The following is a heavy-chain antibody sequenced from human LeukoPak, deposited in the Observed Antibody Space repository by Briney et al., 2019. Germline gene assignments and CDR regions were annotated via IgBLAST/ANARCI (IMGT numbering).Heavy chain of an antibody. D-gene: IGHD3-3*01. V-gene: IGHV4-34*09. CDR1: GGSFSGYY. CDR2: INHSGST. CDR3: ARTFITIFGVVIIEHWFDP. J-gene: IGHJ5*02. Sequence: SETLSLTCAVYGGSFSGYYWSWIRQPPGKGLEWIGEINHSGSTNYNPSLKSRVTISVDTSKNQFSLKLSSVTAADTAVYYCARTFITIFGVVIIEHWFDPWGQGTLVTVSS.